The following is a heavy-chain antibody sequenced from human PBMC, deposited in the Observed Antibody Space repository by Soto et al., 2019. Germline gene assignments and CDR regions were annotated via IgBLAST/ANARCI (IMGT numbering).Heavy chain of an antibody. CDR3: ATGTGTTFPPLWYY. V-gene: IGHV1-24*01. CDR1: GYTLTELS. J-gene: IGHJ4*02. D-gene: IGHD1-1*01. Sequence: GASVKVSCKVSGYTLTELSMHWVRQAPGKGLEWMGGFDPEDGETIYAQKFQGRVTMTEDTSTDTAYMELSSLRSEDTAVYYCATGTGTTFPPLWYYWGQGTLVTVSS. CDR2: FDPEDGET.